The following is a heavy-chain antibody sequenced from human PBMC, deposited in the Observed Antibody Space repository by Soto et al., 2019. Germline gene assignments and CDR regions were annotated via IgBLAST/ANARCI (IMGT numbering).Heavy chain of an antibody. CDR2: LDYSGFS. Sequence: SETVSLTCSVSGYSISSGGYYWAWIRQPPGKGLEWIGTLDYSGFSHYEPSLKSRVIISVDTSRNHVYLGLSSVSAADTALYYCASLHSAYAFDLDYSGPGALVTVSS. V-gene: IGHV4-39*02. CDR3: ASLHSAYAFDLDY. J-gene: IGHJ4*02. CDR1: GYSISSGGYY. D-gene: IGHD5-12*01.